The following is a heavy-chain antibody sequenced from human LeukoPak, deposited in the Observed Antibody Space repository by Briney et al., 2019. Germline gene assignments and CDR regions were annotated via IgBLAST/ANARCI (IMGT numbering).Heavy chain of an antibody. D-gene: IGHD2-2*02. CDR3: ARLRGGVVPAAIRRRWFDP. CDR2: INHSGST. V-gene: IGHV4-34*01. J-gene: IGHJ5*02. Sequence: SETLSLTCAVYGGSFSGYYWSWIRQPPGKGLEWIGEINHSGSTNYNPSLKSRVTISVDTSKNQFSLKLSSVTAADTAVYYCARLRGGVVPAAIRRRWFDPWGQGTLVTVSS. CDR1: GGSFSGYY.